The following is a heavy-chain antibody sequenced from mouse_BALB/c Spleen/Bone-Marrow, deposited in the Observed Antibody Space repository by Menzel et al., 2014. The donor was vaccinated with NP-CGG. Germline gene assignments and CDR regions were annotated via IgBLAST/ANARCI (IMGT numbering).Heavy chain of an antibody. CDR3: ARWEYYAMDY. J-gene: IGHJ4*01. CDR1: GFNIKDTY. CDR2: IDPANGNT. Sequence: EVQLQQSGAELVKPGASVKLSCTASGFNIKDTYMHWVKQRPEQGLEWIGRIDPANGNTKYDPKFQGKATITADRSSNTAYLQLSSLTSEYTAVYYCARWEYYAMDYWGQGTSVTVST. D-gene: IGHD4-1*01. V-gene: IGHV14-3*02.